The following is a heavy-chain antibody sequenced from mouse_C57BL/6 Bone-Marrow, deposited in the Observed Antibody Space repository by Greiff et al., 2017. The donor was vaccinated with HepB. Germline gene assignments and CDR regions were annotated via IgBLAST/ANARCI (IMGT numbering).Heavy chain of an antibody. CDR1: GYSITSCYY. Sequence: EVKLMESGPGLVKPSQSLSLTCSVTGYSITSCYYWNWIRQFPGNKLEWMGYISYDGSNNYNPSLKNRISITRDTSKNQFFLKLNSVTTEDTATYYCARESGNFFAYWGQGTLVTVSA. J-gene: IGHJ3*01. CDR3: ARESGNFFAY. CDR2: ISYDGSN. D-gene: IGHD2-1*01. V-gene: IGHV3-6*01.